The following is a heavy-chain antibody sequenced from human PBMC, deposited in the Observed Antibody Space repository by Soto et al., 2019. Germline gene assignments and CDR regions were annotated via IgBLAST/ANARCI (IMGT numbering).Heavy chain of an antibody. CDR3: ARDLIIADTPGDDFDY. CDR2: ITPDAGST. J-gene: IGHJ4*02. Sequence: EVQLVESGGGLVQPGGSLRLSCATSGFTFTTYWMHWVRQAPGKGLMWVSRITPDAGSTSYADSVKGRFTISRDNAKNTLYLQMNGLRAEDTAIYYCARDLIIADTPGDDFDYWGQGTLVAVSS. CDR1: GFTFTTYW. D-gene: IGHD5-12*01. V-gene: IGHV3-74*01.